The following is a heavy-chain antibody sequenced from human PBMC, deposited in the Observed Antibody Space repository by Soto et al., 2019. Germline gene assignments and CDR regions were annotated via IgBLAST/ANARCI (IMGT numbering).Heavy chain of an antibody. CDR3: AKDSSVTAAGSGGWFDP. CDR2: ISGIGGST. D-gene: IGHD6-13*01. V-gene: IGHV3-23*01. CDR1: GFTFTDYA. J-gene: IGHJ5*02. Sequence: EVQLLESGGGLVQPGGSLRLSCAASGFTFTDYALSWVRQAPGKGLEWVATISGIGGSTYLADSVKGRLSISRDNSNSTLYLQMNSLGAEDTATYFCAKDSSVTAAGSGGWFDPWGPGTLVIVSS.